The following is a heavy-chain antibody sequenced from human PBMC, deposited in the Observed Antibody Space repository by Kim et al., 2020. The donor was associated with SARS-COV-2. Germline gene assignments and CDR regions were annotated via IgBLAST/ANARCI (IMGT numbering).Heavy chain of an antibody. CDR2: ST. V-gene: IGHV3-23*01. J-gene: IGHJ4*02. CDR3: AKDPSEGLDY. Sequence: STYSEDSGKGRFTISRDNSKNTLYLQRNSLRAEDTAVYYCAKDPSEGLDYWGQGTLVTVSS.